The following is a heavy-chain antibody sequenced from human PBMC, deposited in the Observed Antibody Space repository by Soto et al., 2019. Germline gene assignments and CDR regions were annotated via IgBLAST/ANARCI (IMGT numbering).Heavy chain of an antibody. Sequence: PSETLSLTCPVSGGSISSSSDYWGWIRQPPGKGLEWIGSIYYSGSTYYNPSLKSRVTISVDTSKNQFSLKLSSVTAADTAVYYCASLNSGTYGGFDPWGQGTLVTVSS. CDR1: GGSISSSSDY. CDR2: IYYSGST. D-gene: IGHD1-26*01. CDR3: ASLNSGTYGGFDP. J-gene: IGHJ5*02. V-gene: IGHV4-39*01.